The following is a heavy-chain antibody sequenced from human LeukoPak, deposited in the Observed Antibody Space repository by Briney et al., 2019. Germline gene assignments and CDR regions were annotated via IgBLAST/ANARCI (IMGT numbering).Heavy chain of an antibody. CDR1: GITFRSYG. V-gene: IGHV3-30*03. CDR2: ISYDGSNK. J-gene: IGHJ4*02. D-gene: IGHD5-18*01. Sequence: PGGSLRLSCAASGITFRSYGMHWVRQAPGKGLEWVAVISYDGSNKYYADSVKGRFTISRDNSKNTLYLQMNSLRGEDTAVYYCARDSYGLDYWGQGTLVTVSS. CDR3: ARDSYGLDY.